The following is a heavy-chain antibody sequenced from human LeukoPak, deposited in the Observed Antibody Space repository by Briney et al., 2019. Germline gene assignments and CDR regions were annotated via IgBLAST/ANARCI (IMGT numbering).Heavy chain of an antibody. V-gene: IGHV4-39*01. CDR2: IYYSGST. D-gene: IGHD5-12*01. J-gene: IGHJ6*03. CDR3: ARVDIVASYYYYYMDV. Sequence: KPSETLSLTCTVSGGSISSSSYYWGWIRQPPGKGLEWIGSIYYSGSTYYNPSLKSRVTISVDTSKNQFSLKLSSVTAADTAVYYCARVDIVASYYYYYMDVWGKGTTVTISS. CDR1: GGSISSSSYY.